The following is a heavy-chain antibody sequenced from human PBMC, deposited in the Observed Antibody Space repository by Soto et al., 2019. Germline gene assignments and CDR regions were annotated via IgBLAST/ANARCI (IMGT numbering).Heavy chain of an antibody. CDR2: VSGGAGSI. CDR3: AKGGYNINSHLDC. V-gene: IGHV3-23*01. J-gene: IGHJ4*02. Sequence: EVQLLESGGGLVQPGGSLRLSCEASGFTFSSYAMTWVRQAPGKGLEWVSVVSGGAGSIYYAGSVKGRFTISRDNYKKTLYLQMSSLTAEDTAMYYCAKGGYNINSHLDCWGQGTLVTVSS. D-gene: IGHD1-20*01. CDR1: GFTFSSYA.